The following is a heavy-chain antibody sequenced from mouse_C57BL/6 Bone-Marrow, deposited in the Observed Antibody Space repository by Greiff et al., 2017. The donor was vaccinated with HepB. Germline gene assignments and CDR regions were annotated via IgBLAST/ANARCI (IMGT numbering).Heavy chain of an antibody. V-gene: IGHV5-16*01. J-gene: IGHJ4*01. Sequence: EVMLVESAGGLVQPGSSMKLSCTASGFTFSDYYMAWVRQVPEKGLEWVANINYDGSSTYYLDSLKSRFIISRDNAKNILYLQMSSLKSEDTATYYCARDGYAMDYWGQGTSVTVSS. CDR1: GFTFSDYY. CDR3: ARDGYAMDY. CDR2: INYDGSST.